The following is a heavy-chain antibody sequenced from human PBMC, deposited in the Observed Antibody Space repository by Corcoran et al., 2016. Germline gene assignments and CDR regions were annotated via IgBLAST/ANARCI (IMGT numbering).Heavy chain of an antibody. J-gene: IGHJ4*02. CDR1: GFTFSSYS. CDR3: AQLGPYYFDY. Sequence: EVQLVESGGGLVKPGGSLRLSCAASGFTFSSYSMNWVRQAPGKGLEWVSSISSSSSYIYYADSVKGRFTIARDNAKNSLYLQMNSLRAEDTAVYYCAQLGPYYFDYWGQGTLVTVSS. V-gene: IGHV3-21*01. D-gene: IGHD2-2*01. CDR2: ISSSSSYI.